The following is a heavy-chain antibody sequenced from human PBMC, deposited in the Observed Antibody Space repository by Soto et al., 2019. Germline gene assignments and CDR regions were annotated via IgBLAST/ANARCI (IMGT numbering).Heavy chain of an antibody. V-gene: IGHV3-30-3*01. CDR2: ISHDGGDE. CDR1: GFTFSSNA. Sequence: QVQLVESGGGVVQPGRSLRLSCVASGFTFSSNAMPWVRQAPGKGLEWVATISHDGGDEYYADPVKGRFTISRDNSKNMLYLQMNSLRPEDTAVYYCALFGSASVWSDYWGQGTLVTVSS. D-gene: IGHD6-19*01. CDR3: ALFGSASVWSDY. J-gene: IGHJ4*02.